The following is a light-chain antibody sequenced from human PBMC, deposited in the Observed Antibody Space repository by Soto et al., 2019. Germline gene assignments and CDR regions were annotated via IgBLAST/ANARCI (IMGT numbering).Light chain of an antibody. CDR1: QGIRND. J-gene: IGKJ1*01. V-gene: IGKV1-17*01. CDR3: QQYNSYWT. CDR2: GAS. Sequence: DIQMTQSPSTLSASIGDRVTITCRASQGIRNDLGWYQQKSGKAPKLLIFGASTLQSGVPSRFSGSGSGTEFTLTISSLQPDDFATYYCQQYNSYWTFGQGTKVDIK.